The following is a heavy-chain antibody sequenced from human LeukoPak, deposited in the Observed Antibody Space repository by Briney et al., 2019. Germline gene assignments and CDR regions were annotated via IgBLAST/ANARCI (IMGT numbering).Heavy chain of an antibody. CDR1: GYTFTSYG. CDR2: ISAYNGNT. J-gene: IGHJ3*02. V-gene: IGHV1-18*01. Sequence: GASVKVSCKASGYTFTSYGISWVRQAPGQGFEWMGWISAYNGNTNYAQKLQGRVTMTTDTSTSTAYMELRSLGSDDTAVYYCARDGLTTVATYAFDIWGQGTMVTVSS. CDR3: ARDGLTTVATYAFDI. D-gene: IGHD4-11*01.